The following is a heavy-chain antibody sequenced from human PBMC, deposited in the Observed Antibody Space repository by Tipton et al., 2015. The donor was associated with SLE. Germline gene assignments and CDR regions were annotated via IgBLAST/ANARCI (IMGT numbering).Heavy chain of an antibody. Sequence: TLSLTCAVYGGSFSGYYWSWIRQPPGKGLEWIGEIKHSGSTNYKPSLKSRVTISVDTSTNQFSLKLSSVTAADTAVYYCSSFPYGYYMDVWGKGTTVTVSS. CDR2: IKHSGST. CDR1: GGSFSGYY. J-gene: IGHJ6*03. V-gene: IGHV4-34*01. CDR3: SSFPYGYYMDV. D-gene: IGHD2-8*01.